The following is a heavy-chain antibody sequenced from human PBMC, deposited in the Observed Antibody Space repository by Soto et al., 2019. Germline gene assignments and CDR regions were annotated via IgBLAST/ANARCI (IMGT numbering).Heavy chain of an antibody. CDR2: ISASGGET. D-gene: IGHD6-13*01. V-gene: IGHV3-23*01. J-gene: IGHJ4*02. Sequence: EVQLLESGGGLVQPGGSLRLSCAASGFTLSNHAMYWVRQAPGRGLEWGSTISASGGETYYADSVRGRFTISRDKSKNTLDLQMNSLRAEDTALYYCVRRTAAGGGALLYFDSWGQGALVTVSS. CDR3: VRRTAAGGGALLYFDS. CDR1: GFTLSNHA.